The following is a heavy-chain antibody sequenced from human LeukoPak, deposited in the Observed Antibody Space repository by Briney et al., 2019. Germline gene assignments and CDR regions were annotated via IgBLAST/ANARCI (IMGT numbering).Heavy chain of an antibody. V-gene: IGHV3-30*18. CDR2: ISYDGSNI. J-gene: IGHJ4*02. CDR1: GFTFSSYG. CDR3: AKDSLVNYYGSGSYYNVPYFDY. D-gene: IGHD3-10*01. Sequence: PGRSLRLSCAASGFTFSSYGMHWVRQAPGKGLEWVAVISYDGSNIYYADSVKGRFTISRDNSKNTLYLQMNSLRAEDTAVYYCAKDSLVNYYGSGSYYNVPYFDYWGQGTLVTVSS.